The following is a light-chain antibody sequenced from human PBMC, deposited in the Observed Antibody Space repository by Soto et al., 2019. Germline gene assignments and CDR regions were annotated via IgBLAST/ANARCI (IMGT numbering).Light chain of an antibody. CDR1: QSIGRS. V-gene: IGKV1-39*01. J-gene: IGKJ1*01. CDR2: DIS. Sequence: DIQMTQSPSSLSASVGDRVTITCRASQSIGRSLNRYQQKPGKAPNLLIYDISTLQSGVPSRFSGSGSGTDFTLTISSLQHEDFATYYCQQSYYNPTFGQGTKVDIK. CDR3: QQSYYNPT.